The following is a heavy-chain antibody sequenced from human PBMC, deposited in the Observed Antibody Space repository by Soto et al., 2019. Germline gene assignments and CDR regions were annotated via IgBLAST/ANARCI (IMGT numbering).Heavy chain of an antibody. CDR3: AGCSYSGYGMDV. D-gene: IGHD5-12*01. J-gene: IGHJ6*02. V-gene: IGHV3-48*03. CDR2: ISSSGSTI. CDR1: GFTFISYE. Sequence: TEGSLRLSCAASGFTFISYEMNWVRQAPGKGLEWVSYISSSGSTIYYAESVNGRFTISRDNAKNSLYLQMNSLRAEDTAVYYCAGCSYSGYGMDVWGQGTTVTVSS.